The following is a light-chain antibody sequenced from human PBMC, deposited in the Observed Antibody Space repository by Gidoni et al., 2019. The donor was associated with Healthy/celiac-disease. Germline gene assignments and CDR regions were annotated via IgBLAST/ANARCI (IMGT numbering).Light chain of an antibody. Sequence: AIRMTKSPSSFSASTGDRVTITCRASQGISSYLAWYQQKPGKAPKLLIYDASTLQSGVPSRFSGSGSGTDFTLTISCLQSEDFATYYCQQYHSYPFTFXPXTKVDIK. CDR2: DAS. J-gene: IGKJ3*01. CDR3: QQYHSYPFT. V-gene: IGKV1-8*01. CDR1: QGISSY.